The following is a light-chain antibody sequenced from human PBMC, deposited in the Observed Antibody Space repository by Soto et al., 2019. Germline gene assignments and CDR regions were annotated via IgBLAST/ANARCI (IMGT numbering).Light chain of an antibody. CDR1: QSVRSN. Sequence: ELVMTQSPATLSVSPGERATLSCRASQSVRSNLAWYQQKPGQAPRLLIYYVSTRATGIPARFGGSGSGTEFTLTISSLQSEDFAVYYCQQYNNWPPITFGQGTRLEIK. CDR2: YVS. J-gene: IGKJ5*01. CDR3: QQYNNWPPIT. V-gene: IGKV3D-15*01.